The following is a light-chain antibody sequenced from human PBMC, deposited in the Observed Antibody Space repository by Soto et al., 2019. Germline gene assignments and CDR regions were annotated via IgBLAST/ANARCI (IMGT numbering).Light chain of an antibody. CDR2: DAS. J-gene: IGKJ1*01. CDR3: QQRSSWT. CDR1: QSVSSF. Sequence: EIVLTQSPATLSLSPGERATLSCRASQSVSSFLGWYQQKPGQAPRLLIYDASNRATGIPARFSGSGSGTDCTLTISSLEPEDFVVYYCQQRSSWTFGQGTKVEIK. V-gene: IGKV3-11*01.